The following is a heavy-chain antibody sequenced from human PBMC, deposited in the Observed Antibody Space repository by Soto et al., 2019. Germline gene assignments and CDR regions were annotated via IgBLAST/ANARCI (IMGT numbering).Heavy chain of an antibody. CDR2: INHSGST. CDR3: ARDKITGLFDY. CDR1: GGSISSGGYS. D-gene: IGHD2-8*02. J-gene: IGHJ4*02. V-gene: IGHV4-30-2*01. Sequence: NPSETLSLTCAVSGGSISSGGYSWSWIRQPPGKGLEWIGYINHSGSTNYNPSLKSRVTISVDTSKNQFSLKLTSVTAADTAVYYCARDKITGLFDYWGQGTLVTVSS.